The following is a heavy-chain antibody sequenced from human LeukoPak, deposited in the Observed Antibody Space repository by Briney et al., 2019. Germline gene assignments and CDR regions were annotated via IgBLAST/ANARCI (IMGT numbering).Heavy chain of an antibody. CDR2: INHSGST. CDR1: GGSFSGYY. J-gene: IGHJ4*02. V-gene: IGHV4-34*01. Sequence: SETLSLTCAVYGGSFSGYYWSWIRQPPGKGLEWIGEINHSGSTNYNPSLKSRVTISVDTSKNQFSLKLSSVTAADTAVYYCARDRGALGYGDYGGYFDYWGQGTLVTVSS. CDR3: ARDRGALGYGDYGGYFDY. D-gene: IGHD4-17*01.